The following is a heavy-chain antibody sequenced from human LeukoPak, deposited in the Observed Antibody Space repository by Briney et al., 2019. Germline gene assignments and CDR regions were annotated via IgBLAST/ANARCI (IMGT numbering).Heavy chain of an antibody. J-gene: IGHJ4*02. Sequence: GGSLRLSCAASEFSVGSNYMTWVRQAPGKGLEWVSLIYSGGSTYYADSVKGRFTISRDNSKNTLYLQMNSLRAEDTAVYYCAREGLAAAGTGDLFDYWGQGTLVTVSS. CDR1: EFSVGSNY. D-gene: IGHD6-13*01. CDR3: AREGLAAAGTGDLFDY. V-gene: IGHV3-66*01. CDR2: IYSGGST.